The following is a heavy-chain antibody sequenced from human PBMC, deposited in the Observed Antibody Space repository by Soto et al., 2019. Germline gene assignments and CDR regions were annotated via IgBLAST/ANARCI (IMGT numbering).Heavy chain of an antibody. CDR1: GFTFTNAW. Sequence: PGGSLRLSCAASGFTFTNAWMSWVRQAPGKGLEWVGRIKSKTDGGTTDYAAPVKGRFTISRDDSKNTLYLQMNSLKTEDTAVYYCTTPRTSGYCSGGSCYELGYWGQGTLVTVSS. CDR2: IKSKTDGGTT. J-gene: IGHJ4*02. D-gene: IGHD2-15*01. V-gene: IGHV3-15*01. CDR3: TTPRTSGYCSGGSCYELGY.